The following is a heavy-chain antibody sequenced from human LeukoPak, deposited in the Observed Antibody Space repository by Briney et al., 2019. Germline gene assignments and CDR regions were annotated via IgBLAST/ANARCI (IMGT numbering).Heavy chain of an antibody. CDR2: IYYSGST. J-gene: IGHJ4*02. V-gene: IGHV4-39*01. CDR1: VGSISSSSYY. Sequence: PSETLSLTCTVPVGSISSSSYYWGWIRQPPGKGLEWIASIYYSGSTYYNPSLKSRVTISVDTFKNQFSLKLSSVTAADTAVYYCARLPEYSSSLIDYWGQGTLVTVSS. CDR3: ARLPEYSSSLIDY. D-gene: IGHD6-6*01.